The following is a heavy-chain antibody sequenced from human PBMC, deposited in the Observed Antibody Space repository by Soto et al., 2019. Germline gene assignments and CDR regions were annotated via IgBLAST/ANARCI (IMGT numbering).Heavy chain of an antibody. CDR2: IIPILGTP. CDR1: GGTFSSYS. Sequence: QVQLVQSGAEVKEPGSSVKVSCKASGGTFSSYSISWVRQAPGQGLEWMGGIIPILGTPQYARKFQGRVTITADESPTTAYMELSRLRSDDTAVYYFATRLSISGVVMSWFDPWGRGSLVTVSS. J-gene: IGHJ5*01. V-gene: IGHV1-69*01. D-gene: IGHD3-3*01. CDR3: ATRLSISGVVMSWFDP.